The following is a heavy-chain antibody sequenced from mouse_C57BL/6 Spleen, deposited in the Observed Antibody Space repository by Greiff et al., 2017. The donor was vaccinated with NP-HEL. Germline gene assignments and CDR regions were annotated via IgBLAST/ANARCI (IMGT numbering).Heavy chain of an antibody. CDR3: ARAFTTVALDY. Sequence: QVQLQQPGAELVKPGASVKLSCKASGYTFTSYWMQWVKQRPGQGLEWIGEIDPSDSYTNYNQKFKGKATLTVDTSSSTAYMQLSSLTSEDSAVYYCARAFTTVALDYWGQGTTLTVSS. V-gene: IGHV1-50*01. CDR1: GYTFTSYW. CDR2: IDPSDSYT. J-gene: IGHJ2*01. D-gene: IGHD1-1*01.